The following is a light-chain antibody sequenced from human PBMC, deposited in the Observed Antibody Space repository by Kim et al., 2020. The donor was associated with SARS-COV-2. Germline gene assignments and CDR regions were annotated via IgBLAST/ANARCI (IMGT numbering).Light chain of an antibody. CDR2: EGN. CDR1: SCSMASTY. V-gene: IGLV6-57*03. Sequence: TVSLSCPRGSCSMASTYVQWYQQRPGSAPTTVIYEGNERPSGVPARFSGSIDSSSNSASLTISGLKTDDEADYYCQSYDSSNPVVFGGGTQLTVL. CDR3: QSYDSSNPVV. J-gene: IGLJ2*01.